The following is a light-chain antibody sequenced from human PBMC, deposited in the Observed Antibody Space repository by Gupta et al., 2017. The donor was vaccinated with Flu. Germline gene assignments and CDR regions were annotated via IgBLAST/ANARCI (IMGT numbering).Light chain of an antibody. CDR3: ALYTRVRSYV. V-gene: IGLV2-14*01. CDR2: EVT. Sequence: SITISCTGATSDVGDFNFVSWYQQFPGKAPQLLIYEVTNRPSGTSHRFSGSRSATAAFLTISGLQADDEADYFCALYTRVRSYVFGSGTRVSV. CDR1: TSDVGDFNF. J-gene: IGLJ1*01.